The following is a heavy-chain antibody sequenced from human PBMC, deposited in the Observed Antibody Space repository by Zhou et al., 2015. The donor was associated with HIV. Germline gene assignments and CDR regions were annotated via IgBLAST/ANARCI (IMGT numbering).Heavy chain of an antibody. J-gene: IGHJ6*02. D-gene: IGHD3-16*01. CDR2: IIPIFGTT. CDR1: SSYA. V-gene: IGHV1-69*01. Sequence: SSYAISWVRQAPGQGLEWMGGIIPIFGTTNYAQKFQGRVTITADESTSTAYMELSSLRSEDTAVYYCATDSLTNPLGASYYYGMDVWGQGTTVTVSS. CDR3: ATDSLTNPLGASYYYGMDV.